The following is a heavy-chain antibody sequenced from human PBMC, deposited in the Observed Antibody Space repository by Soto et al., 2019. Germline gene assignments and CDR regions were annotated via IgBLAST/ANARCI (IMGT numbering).Heavy chain of an antibody. J-gene: IGHJ6*02. Sequence: PGGALRLSCAASGFTLSSYWMYWVRQTPGKGLVWVARIKNGAGDTSYAESVKGRFTISRDNAKNTLYLQMSSLRSEDTAVYYCVRFSGLDVWGQGTTVTVSS. CDR2: IKNGAGDT. V-gene: IGHV3-74*01. CDR1: GFTLSSYW. CDR3: VRFSGLDV.